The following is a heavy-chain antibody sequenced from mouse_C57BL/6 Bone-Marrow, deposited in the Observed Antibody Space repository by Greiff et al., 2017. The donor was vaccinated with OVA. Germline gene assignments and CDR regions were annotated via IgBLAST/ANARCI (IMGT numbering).Heavy chain of an antibody. CDR2: ISDGGSYT. D-gene: IGHD2-12*01. J-gene: IGHJ4*01. Sequence: EVQLVESGGGLVKPGGSLKLSCAASGFTFSSYAMSWVRQTPEKRLEWVATISDGGSYTYYPDNVKGRFTISRDNAKNNLYLQMSHLKSEDTAMYYCARERRNDYAMDYWGQGTSVTVSS. V-gene: IGHV5-4*01. CDR1: GFTFSSYA. CDR3: ARERRNDYAMDY.